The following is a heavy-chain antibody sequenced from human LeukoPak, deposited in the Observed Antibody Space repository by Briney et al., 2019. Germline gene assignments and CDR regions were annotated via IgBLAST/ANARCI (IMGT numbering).Heavy chain of an antibody. D-gene: IGHD6-13*01. CDR1: GGSISGYY. CDR3: ARGFSSSWFLDY. V-gene: IGHV4-59*12. CDR2: IYYSGST. Sequence: SETLSLTCAVSGGSISGYYRSWIRQPPGKGLEWIGYIYYSGSTNYNSSLKSRVTMSVDTSKNQFSLKLSSVTAADTAVYYCARGFSSSWFLDYWGQGTLVTVSS. J-gene: IGHJ4*02.